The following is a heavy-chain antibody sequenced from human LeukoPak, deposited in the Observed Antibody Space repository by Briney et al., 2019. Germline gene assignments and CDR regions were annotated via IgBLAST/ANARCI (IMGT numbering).Heavy chain of an antibody. J-gene: IGHJ5*02. CDR2: IYHSGST. CDR1: GGSISSSNW. V-gene: IGHV4-4*02. Sequence: PSETLSLTCAVSGGSISSSNWWSWVRQPPGKGLEWIGKIYHSGSTNYNPSLKSRVTISVDTSKNQFSLKLSSVTAADTAVHYCARKYSSSWYDDWFDPWGQGTLVTVSS. D-gene: IGHD6-13*01. CDR3: ARKYSSSWYDDWFDP.